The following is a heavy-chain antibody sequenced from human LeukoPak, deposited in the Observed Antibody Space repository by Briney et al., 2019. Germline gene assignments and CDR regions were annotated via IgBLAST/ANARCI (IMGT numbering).Heavy chain of an antibody. V-gene: IGHV3-23*01. CDR2: MSGSGSST. CDR3: AKPASGYSPQMGY. J-gene: IGHJ4*02. D-gene: IGHD5-18*01. Sequence: GGSLRLSCAASGFTFSSYAMSWVRQAPGKGLEWVSAMSGSGSSTYYADSVKGRFTISRDNSKNTLYLQMNSLRPEDTAVYYCAKPASGYSPQMGYWGQGTLVTVSS. CDR1: GFTFSSYA.